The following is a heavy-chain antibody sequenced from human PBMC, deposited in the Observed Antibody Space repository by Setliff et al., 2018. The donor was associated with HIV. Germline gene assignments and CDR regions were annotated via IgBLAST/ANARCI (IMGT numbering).Heavy chain of an antibody. CDR2: INQERTT. V-gene: IGHV4-34*01. CDR1: RGSFSHYY. D-gene: IGHD1-20*01. J-gene: IGHJ2*01. CDR3: ARVRFSFNNVRCFDL. Sequence: SETLSLTCAVYRGSFSHYYWTWIRQSPGKGLEWIAEINQERTTFYNPSLKSRLIMSLDTSRNEVSLRLNSVTTADTATYFCARVRFSFNNVRCFDLWGPGTRVTVSS.